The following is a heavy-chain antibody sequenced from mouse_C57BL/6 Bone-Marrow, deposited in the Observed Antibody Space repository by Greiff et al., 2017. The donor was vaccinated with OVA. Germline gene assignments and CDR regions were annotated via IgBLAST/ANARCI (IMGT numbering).Heavy chain of an antibody. V-gene: IGHV1-64*01. CDR1: GYTFTSYW. D-gene: IGHD2-5*01. CDR2: IHPNSGST. J-gene: IGHJ3*01. CDR3: ARSSYYSNLWFAY. Sequence: QVHVKQPGAELVKPGASVKLSCKASGYTFTSYWMHWVKQRPGQGLEWIGMIHPNSGSTNYNEKFKSKATLTVDKSSSTAYMQLSSLTSEDSAVYYCARSSYYSNLWFAYWGQGTLVTVSA.